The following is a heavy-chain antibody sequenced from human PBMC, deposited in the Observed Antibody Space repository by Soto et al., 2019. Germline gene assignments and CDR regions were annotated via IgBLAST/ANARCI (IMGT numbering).Heavy chain of an antibody. CDR3: ARDFTGGVRGVISYYYYYMDV. CDR2: ISSNGGST. D-gene: IGHD3-10*01. CDR1: GFTFSSYA. Sequence: GGSLRLSCAASGFTFSSYAMHWVRQAPGKGLEYVSAISSNGGSTYYANSVKGRFTISRDNSKNTLYLQMGSLRAEDMAVYYCARDFTGGVRGVISYYYYYMDVWGKGTTVTVSS. V-gene: IGHV3-64*01. J-gene: IGHJ6*03.